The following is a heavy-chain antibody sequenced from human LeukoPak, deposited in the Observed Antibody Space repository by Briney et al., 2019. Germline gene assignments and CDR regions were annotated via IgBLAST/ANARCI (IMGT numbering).Heavy chain of an antibody. J-gene: IGHJ3*02. CDR3: ARAGYYDYVWGSYRYTGDAFDI. D-gene: IGHD3-16*02. V-gene: IGHV4-34*01. CDR1: GGSFSGYY. Sequence: SETLSLTCAVYGGSFSGYYWSWIRQPPGKGLEWIGEINHSGSTNYNPSLKSRVTMSVDTSKNQFSLKLSSVTAADTAVYYCARAGYYDYVWGSYRYTGDAFDIWGQGTMVTVSS. CDR2: INHSGST.